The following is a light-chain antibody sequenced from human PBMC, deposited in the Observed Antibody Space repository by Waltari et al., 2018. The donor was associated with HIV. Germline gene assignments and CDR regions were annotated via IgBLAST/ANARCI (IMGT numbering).Light chain of an antibody. Sequence: QSALTQPASVSGSPGQSITISCTGTSSDVARYNLVSWYQHHPGKAPKVMIYAVTKRPSGGSDRVSGSKSGNTASLTIAGLQAEDEADYYCCSYAGTSTYVFGTGTKVTVL. CDR3: CSYAGTSTYV. J-gene: IGLJ1*01. CDR2: AVT. V-gene: IGLV2-23*02. CDR1: SSDVARYNL.